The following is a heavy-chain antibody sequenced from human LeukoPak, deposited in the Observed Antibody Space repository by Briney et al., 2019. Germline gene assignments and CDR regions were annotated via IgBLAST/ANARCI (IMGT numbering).Heavy chain of an antibody. CDR3: ARVGGSTNWFDP. Sequence: GGSLRLSCAASGFTFSSYSMNWVRQAPGKGLEWVSSISSSSYIYYADSVKGRFTISRDNAKNSLYLQMNSLRAEDTAVYYCARVGGSTNWFDPWGQGTLVTVSS. CDR2: ISSSSYI. CDR1: GFTFSSYS. J-gene: IGHJ5*02. D-gene: IGHD3-16*01. V-gene: IGHV3-21*01.